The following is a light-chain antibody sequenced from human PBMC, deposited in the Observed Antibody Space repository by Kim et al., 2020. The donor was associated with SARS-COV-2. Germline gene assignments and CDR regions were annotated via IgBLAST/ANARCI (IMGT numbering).Light chain of an antibody. J-gene: IGKJ1*01. CDR1: QSISSY. CDR2: AAS. V-gene: IGKV1-39*01. Sequence: DIQMTQSPSSLSASVGDRVTITCRVSQSISSYLNWYQLKPGKAPKLLIYAASSLQSGVPSRFSGSGSGTDFTLTISSLQPEDFATYCSQQSYSTLQTFGQGTKVDIK. CDR3: QQSYSTLQT.